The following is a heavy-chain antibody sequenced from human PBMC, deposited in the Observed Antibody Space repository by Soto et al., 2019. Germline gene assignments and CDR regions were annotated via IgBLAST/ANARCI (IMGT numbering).Heavy chain of an antibody. J-gene: IGHJ4*02. CDR3: ARWGETAVAGTGSPLTLYFDY. V-gene: IGHV4-4*02. CDR1: GGSISSSNW. D-gene: IGHD6-19*01. CDR2: IYHSGST. Sequence: QVQLQESGPGLVKPSGTLSLTCAVSGGSISSSNWWSWVRQPPGKGLEWIGEIYHSGSTNYNPSLKSRVTISVDKSKNQFSLKLSSVTAADTAVYYCARWGETAVAGTGSPLTLYFDYWGQGTLVTVSS.